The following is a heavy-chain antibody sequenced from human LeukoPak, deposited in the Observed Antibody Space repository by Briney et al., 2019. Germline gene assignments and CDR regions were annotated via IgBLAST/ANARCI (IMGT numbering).Heavy chain of an antibody. D-gene: IGHD3-22*01. CDR1: GYTFTDYY. CDR3: ARGPAVVNWFDP. Sequence: GSVKVSCKASGYTFTDYYIHWVRQAPGQGLEWMGWISLYNGNSKYTDKVQGRVTMTTDTSTSTAYMELRSLRSDDTAVYYCARGPAVVNWFDPWGQGSLVTVSS. CDR2: ISLYNGNS. V-gene: IGHV1-18*04. J-gene: IGHJ5*02.